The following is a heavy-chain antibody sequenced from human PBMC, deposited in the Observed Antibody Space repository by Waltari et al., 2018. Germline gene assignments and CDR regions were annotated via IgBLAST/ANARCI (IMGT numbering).Heavy chain of an antibody. Sequence: QLQLQESGPGLVKPSETLSLTCTVSGGSISSSSYYWGWIRQPPGKGLEWIGSIYYSGRTYSTPSLKSRVTIAVDTSKNQFSLKLSSVTAADTAVYYCARDSGYDGYFDYWGQGTLVTVSS. CDR3: ARDSGYDGYFDY. J-gene: IGHJ4*02. CDR2: IYYSGRT. V-gene: IGHV4-39*07. D-gene: IGHD5-12*01. CDR1: GGSISSSSYY.